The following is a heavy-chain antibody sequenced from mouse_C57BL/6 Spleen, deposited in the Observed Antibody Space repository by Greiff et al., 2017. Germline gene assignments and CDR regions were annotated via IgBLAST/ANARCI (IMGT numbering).Heavy chain of an antibody. CDR1: GYTFTDYE. V-gene: IGHV1-15*01. D-gene: IGHD1-1*01. J-gene: IGHJ2*01. CDR2: IDPETGGT. CDR3: TRGYGSSWVYFDY. Sequence: VQLQQSGAELVRPGASVTLSCKASGYTFTDYEMHWVKQTPVHGLEWIGAIDPETGGTAYNQKFKGKAILTADKSSSTAYMELRSLTSEDSAVYYCTRGYGSSWVYFDYWGQGTTRTVSS.